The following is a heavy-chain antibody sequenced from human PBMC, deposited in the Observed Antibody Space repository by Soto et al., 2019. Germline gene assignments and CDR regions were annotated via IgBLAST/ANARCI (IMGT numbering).Heavy chain of an antibody. V-gene: IGHV3-23*01. D-gene: IGHD6-19*01. J-gene: IGHJ4*02. CDR2: ISGRGDST. CDR1: GFTFSNYG. CDR3: GARKSIAAVAGTDY. Sequence: EVQLLESGGGLVQPGGSLRLSCAASGFTFSNYGMNWVRQAPGKGLEWVSAISGRGDSTFYADSMGGRFTISRDNSQNTLYLQMKSRRAGDTAVYYCGARKSIAAVAGTDYWGQGNLVTVSP.